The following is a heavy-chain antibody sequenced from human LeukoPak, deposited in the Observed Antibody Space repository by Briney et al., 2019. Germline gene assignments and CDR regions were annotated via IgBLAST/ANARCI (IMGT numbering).Heavy chain of an antibody. D-gene: IGHD6-6*01. J-gene: IGHJ4*02. Sequence: PSETLSLTCAVYGGSFSGYYWSWIRQPPGKGLEWIGEINHSGSTNYNPSLKSRVTISVDTSKNQFSLKLSSVTAADTAVYYCARGLRIAARPRTLDYWGQGTLVTVSS. CDR1: GGSFSGYY. CDR2: INHSGST. V-gene: IGHV4-34*01. CDR3: ARGLRIAARPRTLDY.